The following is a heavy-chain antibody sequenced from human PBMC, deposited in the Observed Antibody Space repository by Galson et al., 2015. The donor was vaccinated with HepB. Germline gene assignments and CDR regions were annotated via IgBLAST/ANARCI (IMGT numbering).Heavy chain of an antibody. CDR1: GFSFSDYA. CDR2: ISYDGSKE. CDR3: AKEKFTATRKGYLDN. J-gene: IGHJ4*02. Sequence: SLRLCCPVSGFSFSDYAMHWGRQAPGKGLEGVALISYDGSKEYYIDSVKGRFTISRDNSKNTLYLQMNSLRGEDTAVYSCAKEKFTATRKGYLDNWGQGALVTVST. V-gene: IGHV3-30*18. D-gene: IGHD4-17*01.